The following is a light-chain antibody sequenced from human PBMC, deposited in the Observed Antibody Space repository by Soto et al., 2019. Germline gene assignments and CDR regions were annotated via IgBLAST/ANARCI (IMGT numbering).Light chain of an antibody. V-gene: IGLV1-44*01. CDR1: SSNIGSNN. Sequence: QSVLTQPPSASGTPGQRVTLSCSGSSSNIGSNNVNWYQQLPGTAPKLLIYSNSQRPSGVPDRFSGSKSGTSASLAISGVQSEDEADYYCAAWDDSLSGLVFGGGTTLTVL. CDR2: SNS. J-gene: IGLJ2*01. CDR3: AAWDDSLSGLV.